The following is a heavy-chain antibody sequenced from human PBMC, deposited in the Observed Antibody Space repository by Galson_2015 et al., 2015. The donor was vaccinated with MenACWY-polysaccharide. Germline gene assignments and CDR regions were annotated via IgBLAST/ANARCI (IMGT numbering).Heavy chain of an antibody. D-gene: IGHD4-23*01. J-gene: IGHJ1*01. CDR3: AVTPNTKRYFHH. CDR1: GFTFSSYW. V-gene: IGHV3-7*01. Sequence: SLRLSCAVSGFTFSSYWMSWVRQAPGKGLEWVTNIKPDGSEKYYVDSVKGRFTISTDSAKNSLDLQMSSLRAEDTAVYYCAVTPNTKRYFHHWGQGTLVTVSS. CDR2: IKPDGSEK.